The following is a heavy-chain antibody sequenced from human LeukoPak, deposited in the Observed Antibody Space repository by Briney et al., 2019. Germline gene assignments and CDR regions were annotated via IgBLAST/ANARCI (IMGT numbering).Heavy chain of an antibody. CDR2: FDPEDDET. CDR3: ATAHDSSGYLPFDY. Sequence: ASVKVSCKVSGYTLTELSMHWVRQAPGKGLEWMGGFDPEDDETIYAQKFQGRVTMTEDTSTDTAYMELSSLRSEDTAVYYCATAHDSSGYLPFDYWGQGTLVTVSS. V-gene: IGHV1-24*01. J-gene: IGHJ4*02. D-gene: IGHD3-22*01. CDR1: GYTLTELS.